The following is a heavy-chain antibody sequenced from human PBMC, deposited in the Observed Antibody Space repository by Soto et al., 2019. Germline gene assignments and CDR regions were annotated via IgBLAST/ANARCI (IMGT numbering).Heavy chain of an antibody. J-gene: IGHJ4*02. CDR1: GFTFSSYG. Sequence: PGGSLRLSCAASGFTFSSYGMHWVRQAPGKGLEWVAVISYDGSNKFYADSVKGRFTISRDNSKNTLYLQMNSLRAEDTAVYYCAKEDVGGYYYSGLWGQGTLVTVSS. CDR3: AKEDVGGYYYSGL. V-gene: IGHV3-30*18. D-gene: IGHD1-26*01. CDR2: ISYDGSNK.